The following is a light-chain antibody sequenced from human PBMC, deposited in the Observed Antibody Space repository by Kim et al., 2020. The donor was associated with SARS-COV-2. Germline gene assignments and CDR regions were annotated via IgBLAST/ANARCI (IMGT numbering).Light chain of an antibody. CDR2: SNN. J-gene: IGLJ3*02. CDR3: AAWDDSLNGWV. CDR1: SSNIGSNT. Sequence: GQRVTISCSGSSSNIGSNTVNWYQQHPGTAPKLLNYSNNQRPSGVPDRFPGSKSGTSASLAISGLQSEDEADYYCAAWDDSLNGWVFGGGTQLTVL. V-gene: IGLV1-44*01.